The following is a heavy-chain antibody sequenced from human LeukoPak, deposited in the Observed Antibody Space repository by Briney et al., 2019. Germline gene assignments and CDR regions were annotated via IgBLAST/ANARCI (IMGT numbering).Heavy chain of an antibody. CDR2: MYYRGST. V-gene: IGHV4-39*01. D-gene: IGHD6-6*01. CDR3: ARHGDSSSSYYYYYMDV. J-gene: IGHJ6*03. Sequence: SETLSLTCTVSGASISSSSYYWGWIRQPPGQGLEWIGSMYYRGSTYYNPSLKSRVTISVDTSKNQLSLKLSSVTAADTAVYYCARHGDSSSSYYYYYMDVWGKGPTVTVSS. CDR1: GASISSSSYY.